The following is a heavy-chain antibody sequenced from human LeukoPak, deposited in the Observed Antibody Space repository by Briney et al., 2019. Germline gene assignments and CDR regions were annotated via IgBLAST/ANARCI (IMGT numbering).Heavy chain of an antibody. Sequence: SETLSLTCTVSVGSISRGGYYGSWIRQPPGKGLEWIGYIYYSGSTYYNPSLKSRVTISVDTSKNQFSLKLSSVTAADTAVYYCARAGSWLGGDAFDIWGQGTMVTVSS. CDR3: ARAGSWLGGDAFDI. J-gene: IGHJ3*02. V-gene: IGHV4-31*03. CDR2: IYYSGST. D-gene: IGHD6-13*01. CDR1: VGSISRGGYY.